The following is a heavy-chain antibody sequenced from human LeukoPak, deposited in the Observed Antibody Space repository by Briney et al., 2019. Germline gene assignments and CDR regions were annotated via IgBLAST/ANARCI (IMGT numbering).Heavy chain of an antibody. CDR1: GFIFSDYW. Sequence: GGSLRLSCAASGFIFSDYWMSWVRQAPGKGLEWVGNIKEDGSEEYYVDSVKGRFTISRDNFKNSLYLQMDSLRAEDTAVYYCARNQRYRSRKNYFYYMDVWGKGTTVTVSS. V-gene: IGHV3-7*01. CDR3: ARNQRYRSRKNYFYYMDV. J-gene: IGHJ6*03. D-gene: IGHD6-13*01. CDR2: IKEDGSEE.